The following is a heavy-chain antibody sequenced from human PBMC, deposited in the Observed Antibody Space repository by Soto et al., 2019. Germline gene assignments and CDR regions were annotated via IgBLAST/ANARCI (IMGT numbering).Heavy chain of an antibody. CDR3: AKDGGHWFAP. J-gene: IGHJ5*02. D-gene: IGHD3-3*01. V-gene: IGHV3-30*18. Sequence: GGSLRLSCAASGFTFSSYGMHWVRQAPGKGLEWVAVISYDGSNKYYADSVKGRFTISRDNSKNTLYLQMNSLRAEDTAVYYCAKDGGHWFAPWGQGTLVTVST. CDR1: GFTFSSYG. CDR2: ISYDGSNK.